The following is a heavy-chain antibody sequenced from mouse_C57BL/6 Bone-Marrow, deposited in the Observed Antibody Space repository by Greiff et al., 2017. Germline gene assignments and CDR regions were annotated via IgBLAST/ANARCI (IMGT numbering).Heavy chain of an antibody. D-gene: IGHD3-2*02. CDR3: ARQLRLPYCDD. J-gene: IGHJ2*01. V-gene: IGHV1-26*01. CDR2: INPNNGGT. Sequence: VQLQQSGPELVKPGASVKISCKASGYTFTDYYMNWVKQSHGKSLEWIGDINPNNGGTSYNQKFKGKATLTVDTSSSTADMGRRSLTSEDSAVSYCARQLRLPYCDDGGQGTTLTVSS. CDR1: GYTFTDYY.